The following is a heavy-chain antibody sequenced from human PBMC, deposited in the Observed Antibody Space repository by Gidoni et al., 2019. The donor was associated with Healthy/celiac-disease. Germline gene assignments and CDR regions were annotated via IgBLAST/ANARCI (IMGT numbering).Heavy chain of an antibody. V-gene: IGHV3-23*01. Sequence: EVQLLESGGGLVQPGGSLRLSCAASGFTFSSYAMSWVRQAPGKGLEWVSAISGSGGSTYYADSGKGRFTISRDNYKNTLYLQMNSLRAEDTAVYYCAKDVGGYSYGYPVWFGELSYYYYYYYMDVWGKGTTVTVSS. CDR2: ISGSGGST. D-gene: IGHD3-10*01. CDR1: GFTFSSYA. J-gene: IGHJ6*03. CDR3: AKDVGGYSYGYPVWFGELSYYYYYYYMDV.